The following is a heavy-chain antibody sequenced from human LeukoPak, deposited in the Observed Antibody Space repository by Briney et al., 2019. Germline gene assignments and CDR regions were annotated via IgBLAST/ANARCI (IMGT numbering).Heavy chain of an antibody. D-gene: IGHD5-12*01. CDR2: IYHSGST. Sequence: TSETLSLTCAVSGYSISSGYYWGWIRQPPGKGLEWIGSIYHSGSTNYNPSLKSRVTISVDTSKNQFSPKLSSVTAADTAVYYCARAQWLLDYWGQGTLVTVSS. V-gene: IGHV4-38-2*01. CDR3: ARAQWLLDY. J-gene: IGHJ4*02. CDR1: GYSISSGYY.